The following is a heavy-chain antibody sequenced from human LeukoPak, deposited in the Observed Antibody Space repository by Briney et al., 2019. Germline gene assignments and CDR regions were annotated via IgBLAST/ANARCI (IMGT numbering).Heavy chain of an antibody. D-gene: IGHD1-1*01. Sequence: HTGGSLRLSCAASGFTFGSYTMNWVRQAPGKGLEWVSGFTSGGSTYYADSVKGRFTISRDNSKNTLYLQMNSLSAEDTAVYYCAKDRTTSSRIFDYWGQGTLVTVSS. CDR3: AKDRTTSSRIFDY. CDR1: GFTFGSYT. V-gene: IGHV3-23*01. CDR2: FTSGGST. J-gene: IGHJ4*02.